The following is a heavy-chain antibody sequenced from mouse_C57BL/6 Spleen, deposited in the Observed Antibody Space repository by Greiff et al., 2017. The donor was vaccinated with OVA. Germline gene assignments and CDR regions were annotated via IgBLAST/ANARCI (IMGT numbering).Heavy chain of an antibody. D-gene: IGHD1-1*01. CDR2: INPSTGGT. CDR3: ARSDYGSSIWYFDV. CDR1: GYSFTGYY. J-gene: IGHJ1*03. V-gene: IGHV1-42*01. Sequence: SGPELVKPGASVKISCKASGYSFTGYYMNWVKQSPEKSLEWIGEINPSTGGTTYNQKFKAKATLTVDKSSSTAYMQLKSLTSEDSAVYYCARSDYGSSIWYFDVWGTGTTVTVSS.